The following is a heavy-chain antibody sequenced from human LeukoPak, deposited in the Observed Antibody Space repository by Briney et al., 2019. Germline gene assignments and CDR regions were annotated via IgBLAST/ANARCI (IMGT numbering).Heavy chain of an antibody. CDR3: GRLAHNAWYAIDF. Sequence: GGSLRFSCVASDFTFDFYWMTWVRQAPGKGLEWLANILPDGSQKYYVDSVKGRFTISRDNPKNSLYLQINNLRAEDTAVYYCGRLAHNAWYAIDFWGQGTLVTVSS. CDR2: ILPDGSQK. V-gene: IGHV3-7*01. CDR1: DFTFDFYW. J-gene: IGHJ4*02. D-gene: IGHD2-2*01.